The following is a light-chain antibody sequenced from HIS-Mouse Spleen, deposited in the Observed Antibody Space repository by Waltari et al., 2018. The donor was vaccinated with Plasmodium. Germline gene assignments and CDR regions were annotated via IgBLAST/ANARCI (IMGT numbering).Light chain of an antibody. J-gene: IGKJ1*01. CDR2: KAC. V-gene: IGKV1-5*03. CDR3: QQYNSYSWT. Sequence: DIQMTQSLSTLSASVGDRVSIPCRASQSIASRLAWYQQKPGKAPKLLLYKACSLESGVPSRFSGSGSETEFTLTNSSLQPDDFATYYCQQYNSYSWTFGQGTKVEIK. CDR1: QSIASR.